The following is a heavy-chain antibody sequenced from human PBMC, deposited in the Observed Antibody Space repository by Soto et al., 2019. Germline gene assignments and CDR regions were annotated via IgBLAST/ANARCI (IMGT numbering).Heavy chain of an antibody. D-gene: IGHD1-1*01. V-gene: IGHV3-9*01. CDR3: AKDQAPGTYYYMDV. J-gene: IGHJ6*03. Sequence: PGGSLRLSCAASGFTFDDYAMHWVRQAPGKGLEWVSGISWNSGSIGYADSVKGRFTISRDNAKNSLYLQMNSLRAEDTALYYCAKDQAPGTYYYMDVWGKGTTVTVSS. CDR1: GFTFDDYA. CDR2: ISWNSGSI.